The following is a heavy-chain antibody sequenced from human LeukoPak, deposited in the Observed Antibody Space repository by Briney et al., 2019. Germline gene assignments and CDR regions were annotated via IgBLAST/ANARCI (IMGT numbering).Heavy chain of an antibody. CDR3: AKWPEGATPKFHY. D-gene: IGHD1-26*01. CDR2: ISGSGGVT. Sequence: GGSLSLSCAASGFTFSSYARSWVRQAPGKGLEWVSTISGSGGVTYYPASVRGRFTISRDNSKNTLHLQMDSLRAEDTAIYYCAKWPEGATPKFHYWGQGTLVTVSS. CDR1: GFTFSSYA. V-gene: IGHV3-23*01. J-gene: IGHJ4*02.